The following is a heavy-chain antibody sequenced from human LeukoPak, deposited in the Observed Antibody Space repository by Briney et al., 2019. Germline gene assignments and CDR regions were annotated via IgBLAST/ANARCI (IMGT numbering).Heavy chain of an antibody. V-gene: IGHV1-69*13. CDR2: IIPIFGTA. J-gene: IGHJ4*02. Sequence: SVKVSCKASGGTFSSYAISWVRQAPGQGLEWMGGIIPIFGTANYAQKFQGRVTITADESTSTAYMELSSLRSEDTAVYYCARAAVAGTLVDYWGQGTLVTVSS. CDR3: ARAAVAGTLVDY. D-gene: IGHD6-19*01. CDR1: GGTFSSYA.